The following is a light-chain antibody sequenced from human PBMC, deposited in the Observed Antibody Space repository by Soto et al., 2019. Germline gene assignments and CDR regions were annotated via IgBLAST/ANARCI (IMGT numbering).Light chain of an antibody. CDR2: END. CDR3: GTWDNGLSAAV. Sequence: QSVLTQPPSVSAAPGQKVTISCSGGSSNIGNNDVSWYQQLPGTAPQLIVYENDKRPSGIPDRFSGSKSDTSATLGITGLQTGDEAAYDCGTWDNGLSAAVFGGGTKLTVL. J-gene: IGLJ2*01. V-gene: IGLV1-51*02. CDR1: SSNIGNND.